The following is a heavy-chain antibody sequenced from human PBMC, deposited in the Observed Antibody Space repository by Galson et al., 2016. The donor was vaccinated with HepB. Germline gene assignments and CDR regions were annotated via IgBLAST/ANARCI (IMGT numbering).Heavy chain of an antibody. CDR2: ISRNSAYV. Sequence: SLRLSCAASGFAFDIYAMHWVRQAPGKGLEWVSGISRNSAYVGYADSVKGRFTISRDNAKNSLYLQMNSLRAEDTALYYCARVVRDYRTYSYSGPSYAMDVWGQGTTVTVSS. CDR1: GFAFDIYA. V-gene: IGHV3-9*01. J-gene: IGHJ6*02. CDR3: ARVVRDYRTYSYSGPSYAMDV. D-gene: IGHD5-18*01.